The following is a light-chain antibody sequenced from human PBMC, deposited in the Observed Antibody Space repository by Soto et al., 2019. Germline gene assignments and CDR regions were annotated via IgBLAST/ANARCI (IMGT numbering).Light chain of an antibody. V-gene: IGKV3-20*01. CDR1: QSVSSK. Sequence: EIVMTQSPATLSLSPGERSTLSVRSIQSVSSKLAWYQQKPGQAPRLLIYGASSRATGIPDRFSGSGSGTDFTLTISRLEPEDFAVYYCQQYRTSPPTWTFGQGTKVDIK. J-gene: IGKJ1*01. CDR2: GAS. CDR3: QQYRTSPPTWT.